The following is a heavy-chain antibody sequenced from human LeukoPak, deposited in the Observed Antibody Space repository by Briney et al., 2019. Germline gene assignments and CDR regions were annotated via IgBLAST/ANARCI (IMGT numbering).Heavy chain of an antibody. CDR2: IYYSGST. CDR3: ARYMRDDCGGNRSDP. CDR1: GGSISRYY. Sequence: SSETLSLTCPVSGGSISRYYWSWIRQPPGKGLEWIGYIYYSGSTNYNPSSKSRVTISEDTSKNHFSLNLSSVTAADTAVYYCARYMRDDCGGNRSDPWGQGTLVTVSS. J-gene: IGHJ5*02. V-gene: IGHV4-59*01. D-gene: IGHD4-23*01.